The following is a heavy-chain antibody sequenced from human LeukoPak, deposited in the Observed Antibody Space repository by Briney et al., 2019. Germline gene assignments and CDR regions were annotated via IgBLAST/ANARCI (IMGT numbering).Heavy chain of an antibody. J-gene: IGHJ5*02. Sequence: KASETLSLTCTVSGYSISSGYYCGWIRQPPGKGLEWIGSIYHSGSTYYNPSLKSRVTISVDTSKNQFSLKLSSVTAADTAVYYCARSGLGMNWFDPWGQGTLVTVSS. V-gene: IGHV4-38-2*02. CDR3: ARSGLGMNWFDP. CDR1: GYSISSGYY. CDR2: IYHSGST. D-gene: IGHD3-16*01.